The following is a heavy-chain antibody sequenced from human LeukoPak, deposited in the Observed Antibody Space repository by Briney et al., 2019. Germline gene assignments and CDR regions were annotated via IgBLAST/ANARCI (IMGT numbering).Heavy chain of an antibody. D-gene: IGHD6-13*01. CDR3: AKGHIAAAGRYYYYYMDV. Sequence: GGSLRLSCAASGFTFDDYAMHWVRQAPGKGLEWVSLISGDGGSTYYADSVKGRFTISRDNSKNSLYLRMNSLRTEDTVLYYCAKGHIAAAGRYYYYYMDVWGKGTTVTVSS. V-gene: IGHV3-43*02. J-gene: IGHJ6*03. CDR1: GFTFDDYA. CDR2: ISGDGGST.